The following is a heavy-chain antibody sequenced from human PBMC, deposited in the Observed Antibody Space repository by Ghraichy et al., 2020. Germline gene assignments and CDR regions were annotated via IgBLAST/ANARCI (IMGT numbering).Heavy chain of an antibody. Sequence: ASVKVSCKVSGKTLNELSMHWVRQAPGKGLEYMGGYNPMEGKTIYVQKFHGRVTMTEDTSTDTAFMELSSLRSEDTALYYCATTSYYDFITWDLDYWGQGTLVTVSS. CDR1: GKTLNELS. V-gene: IGHV1-24*01. CDR2: YNPMEGKT. CDR3: ATTSYYDFITWDLDY. D-gene: IGHD3/OR15-3a*01. J-gene: IGHJ4*02.